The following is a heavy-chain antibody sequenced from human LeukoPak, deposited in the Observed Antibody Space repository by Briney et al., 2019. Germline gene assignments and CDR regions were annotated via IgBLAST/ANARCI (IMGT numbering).Heavy chain of an antibody. Sequence: GASVNVSCKASGGTFSSYAISWVRQAPGQGLECMGGIIPIFGTTIYAQKFQGRVTITADESTSTAYMELSSLRSDDTAVYYCARDTRHRYCSSTSCYRGWFDPWGQGTLVTVSS. CDR3: ARDTRHRYCSSTSCYRGWFDP. J-gene: IGHJ5*02. CDR1: GGTFSSYA. V-gene: IGHV1-69*13. CDR2: IIPIFGTT. D-gene: IGHD2-2*01.